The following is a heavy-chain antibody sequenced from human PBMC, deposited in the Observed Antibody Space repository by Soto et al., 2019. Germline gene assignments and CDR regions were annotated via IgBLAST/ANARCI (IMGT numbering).Heavy chain of an antibody. CDR3: ARDEGIVVVVAATYPDY. Sequence: QVQLVESGGGVVQPGRSLRLSCAASGFTFSSYGMHWVRQAPGKGLEWVAVIWYDGSNKYYADSVKGRFTISRDNSKNTLYLQMNSLRAEDTAVYYCARDEGIVVVVAATYPDYWGQGTQVTVSS. J-gene: IGHJ4*02. CDR2: IWYDGSNK. CDR1: GFTFSSYG. D-gene: IGHD2-15*01. V-gene: IGHV3-33*01.